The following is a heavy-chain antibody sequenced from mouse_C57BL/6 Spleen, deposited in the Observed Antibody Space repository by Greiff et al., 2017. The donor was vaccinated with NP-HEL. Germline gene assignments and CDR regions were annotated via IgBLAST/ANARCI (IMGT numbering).Heavy chain of an antibody. CDR1: GYTFTDYE. J-gene: IGHJ3*01. CDR3: TSPLNWDGFAY. CDR2: IDPETGGT. V-gene: IGHV1-15*01. Sequence: QVQLQQSGAELVRPGASVTLSCKASGYTFTDYEMHWVKQTPVHGLEWIGAIDPETGGTAYNQKFKGKAILTADKSSSTAYMELRSLTSEDSAVYYCTSPLNWDGFAYWGQGTLVTVSA. D-gene: IGHD4-1*01.